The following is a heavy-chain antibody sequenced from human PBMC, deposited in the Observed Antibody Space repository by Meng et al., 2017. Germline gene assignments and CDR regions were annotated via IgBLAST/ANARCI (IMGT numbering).Heavy chain of an antibody. CDR2: INHSGST. V-gene: IGHV4-34*01. D-gene: IGHD5-18*01. Sequence: SETLSLTCAVYGGSFSGYYWSWIRQPPGKGLEWIGEINHSGSTNYNPSLKSRVTISVDTSKNQFSLKLSSVTAADTAVYYCARDKGGYSYGPDAFDIWGQGTMVTVSS. CDR1: GGSFSGYY. J-gene: IGHJ3*02. CDR3: ARDKGGYSYGPDAFDI.